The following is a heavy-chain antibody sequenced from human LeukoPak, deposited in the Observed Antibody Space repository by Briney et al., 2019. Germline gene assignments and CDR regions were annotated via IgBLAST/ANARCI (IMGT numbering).Heavy chain of an antibody. CDR2: IHYGGAT. V-gene: IGHV4-30-4*01. Sequence: SETLSLTCTVSGGSISSGDYYWSWIRQPPGKGLEWIGYIHYGGATDYNPSLKSRVTMSVDTSKNQFSLKLSSVTAADTAVYYCARVTWDYSLDAFDIWGQGTMVTVSS. CDR1: GGSISSGDYY. J-gene: IGHJ3*02. D-gene: IGHD2-15*01. CDR3: ARVTWDYSLDAFDI.